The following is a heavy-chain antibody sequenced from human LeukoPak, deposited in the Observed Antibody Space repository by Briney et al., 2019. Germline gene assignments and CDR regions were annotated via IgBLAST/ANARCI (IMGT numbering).Heavy chain of an antibody. Sequence: GASVKVSCKASGGTFSSYAISWVRQAPGQGLEWMGGIIPIFGTANYVQKFQGRVTITADESTSTAYMELSSLRSEDTAVYYCARELATVTEYYFDYWGQGTLVTVSS. V-gene: IGHV1-69*13. CDR2: IIPIFGTA. J-gene: IGHJ4*02. D-gene: IGHD4-17*01. CDR3: ARELATVTEYYFDY. CDR1: GGTFSSYA.